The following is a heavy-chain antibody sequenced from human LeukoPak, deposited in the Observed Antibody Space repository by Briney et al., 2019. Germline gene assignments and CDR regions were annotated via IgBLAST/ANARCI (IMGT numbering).Heavy chain of an antibody. CDR1: GFTFSSYA. J-gene: IGHJ4*02. CDR3: AKVVRGVFCYFDY. CDR2: INGSGGST. D-gene: IGHD3-10*01. V-gene: IGHV3-23*01. Sequence: GGSLRLSCAASGFTFSSYAMGWVRQAPGKGLEWVSAINGSGGSTYYADSVKGRFTISRDNSKNTLYLQMNSLRAEDTAVYYCAKVVRGVFCYFDYWGQGTLVTVSS.